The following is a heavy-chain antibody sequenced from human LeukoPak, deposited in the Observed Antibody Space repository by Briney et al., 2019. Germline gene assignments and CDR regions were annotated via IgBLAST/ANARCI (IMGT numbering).Heavy chain of an antibody. D-gene: IGHD2-2*01. CDR1: GNTFINYW. J-gene: IGHJ4*02. V-gene: IGHV5-51*01. CDR2: IYPGGSDT. Sequence: GESLKISCKGSGNTFINYWIGWVRQLPGKGLEWMGIIYPGGSDTRYSPFFQGRVTISADKSISTAYLQWSSLKASDTAMYYCARLASQAILDYWGKGTLVSVSS. CDR3: ARLASQAILDY.